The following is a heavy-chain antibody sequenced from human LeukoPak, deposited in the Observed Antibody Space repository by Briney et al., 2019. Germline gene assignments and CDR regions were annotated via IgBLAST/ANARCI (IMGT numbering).Heavy chain of an antibody. J-gene: IGHJ4*02. CDR3: FKDRLGTGDY. Sequence: GGSLRLSCSASGFTFSSYAMHWVRQAPGKGLEYVSSITSNGDTTYYTDSVKGRFTISRDNSKNTLYLQMSSLRAEDTAVYYCFKDRLGTGDYWGQGTLVSVSS. V-gene: IGHV3-64D*06. CDR1: GFTFSSYA. CDR2: ITSNGDTT. D-gene: IGHD7-27*01.